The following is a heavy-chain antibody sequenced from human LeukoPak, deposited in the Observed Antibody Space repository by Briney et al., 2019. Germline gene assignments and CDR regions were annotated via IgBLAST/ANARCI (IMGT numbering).Heavy chain of an antibody. CDR3: ARGPSSESWFDP. D-gene: IGHD1-26*01. V-gene: IGHV1-2*02. Sequence: GASVKVSCKASGYSFTDYYMHWVRQAPGQGLEWMAWINPNSGGTNYAQKFQGRVTLTRDTSVNTVYMELSSLRSDDTAVYYCARGPSSESWFDPWGQGTLVTVSS. CDR1: GYSFTDYY. J-gene: IGHJ5*02. CDR2: INPNSGGT.